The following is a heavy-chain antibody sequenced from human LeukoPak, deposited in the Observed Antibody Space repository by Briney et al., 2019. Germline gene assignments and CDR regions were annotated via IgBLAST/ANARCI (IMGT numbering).Heavy chain of an antibody. CDR2: MNPNSGGT. CDR1: GYTFTSYD. CDR3: ARFCSSTSCYFIGG. D-gene: IGHD2-2*01. V-gene: IGHV1-2*02. J-gene: IGHJ4*02. Sequence: RASVKVSCKASGYTFTSYDINWVRQATGQGLEWMGWMNPNSGGTNYAQKFQGRVTMTRDTSISTAYMELSRLRSDDTAVYYCARFCSSTSCYFIGGWGQGTLVTVSS.